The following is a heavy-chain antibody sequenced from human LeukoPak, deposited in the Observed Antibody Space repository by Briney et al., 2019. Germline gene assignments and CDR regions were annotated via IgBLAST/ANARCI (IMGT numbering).Heavy chain of an antibody. CDR1: GYSFTSYW. CDR2: IYPGDSDT. D-gene: IGHD3-22*01. J-gene: IGHJ3*02. V-gene: IGHV5-51*01. Sequence: KNGESLKISCKGSGYSFTSYWIGWVRQMPGKGLEWMGIIYPGDSDTRYSPSFQGQVTISADKSISTAYLQWSSLKASDTAMYYCARGSRVKNYYDSSGYYGRNRPGAFDIWGQGTMVTVSS. CDR3: ARGSRVKNYYDSSGYYGRNRPGAFDI.